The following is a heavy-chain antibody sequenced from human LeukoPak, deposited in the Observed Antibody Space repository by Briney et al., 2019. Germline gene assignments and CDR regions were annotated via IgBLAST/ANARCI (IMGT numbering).Heavy chain of an antibody. J-gene: IGHJ6*02. V-gene: IGHV1-3*01. D-gene: IGHD6-13*01. CDR1: GYTFSSYA. CDR3: ARGSRIPAALAMDV. CDR2: INAGNGDT. Sequence: ASVKVSCKGSGYTFSSYAMHWVRQAPGQRLEWMGWINAGNGDTKYSQKFQGRVTMTTDTSTTTAYMELRSLRSDDTAVYYCARGSRIPAALAMDVWGQGTTVTVSS.